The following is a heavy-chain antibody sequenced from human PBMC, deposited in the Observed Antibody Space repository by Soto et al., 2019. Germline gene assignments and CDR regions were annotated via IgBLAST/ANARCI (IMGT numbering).Heavy chain of an antibody. D-gene: IGHD3-9*01. CDR1: GFTFSSYG. CDR2: ISYDGSNK. CDR3: AKDDDDILTGYHFDY. J-gene: IGHJ4*02. V-gene: IGHV3-30*18. Sequence: QVQLVESGGDVVQPGRSLRLSCAASGFTFSSYGMHWVRQAPGEGLEWVAVISYDGSNKYYADSVKGRFTISRDNSKNTLYLQMNSLRAEDTAVYYCAKDDDDILTGYHFDYWGQGTLVTVSS.